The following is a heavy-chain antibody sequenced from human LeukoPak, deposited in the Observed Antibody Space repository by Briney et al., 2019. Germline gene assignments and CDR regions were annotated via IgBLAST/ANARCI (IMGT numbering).Heavy chain of an antibody. CDR3: AKGASSSGQVTYLDY. Sequence: GGSLRLSCAASGFTFDDYAMHWVRQAPGKGLEWVSGISWNSGSIGYADSVKGRFTISRDNAKNSLYLQMNSLRAEDTALYYCAKGASSSGQVTYLDYWGQGTLVTVSS. V-gene: IGHV3-9*01. CDR2: ISWNSGSI. J-gene: IGHJ4*02. CDR1: GFTFDDYA. D-gene: IGHD2-21*02.